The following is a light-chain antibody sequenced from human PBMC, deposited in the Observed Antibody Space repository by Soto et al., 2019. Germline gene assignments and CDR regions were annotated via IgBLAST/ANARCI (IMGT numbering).Light chain of an antibody. V-gene: IGKV2-28*01. J-gene: IGKJ4*01. Sequence: DVVMTKSPLSLPVTPGEPASISSRSSRSLLRSNGYKDLNCYLQKTRQAPQLLIYLGSNRASGVADMFSGSGSGTAFTLKSSRVEAEDVGVYYCAQARQTPHTVGGGIK. CDR2: LGS. CDR3: AQARQTPHT. CDR1: RSLLRSNGYKD.